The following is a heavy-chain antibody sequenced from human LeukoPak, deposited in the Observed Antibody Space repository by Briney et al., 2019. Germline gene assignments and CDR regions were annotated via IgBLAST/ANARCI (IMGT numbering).Heavy chain of an antibody. CDR2: IYTSGST. Sequence: SETLSLTCIVSGGSISSYYWSWIRQPAGKGLEWIGRIYTSGSTNYNPSLKSRVTISVDKSKNQFSLKLSSVTAADTAVYYCARDGLPGYDSSGYYLNWGQGTLVTVSS. CDR3: ARDGLPGYDSSGYYLN. D-gene: IGHD3-22*01. CDR1: GGSISSYY. V-gene: IGHV4-4*07. J-gene: IGHJ4*02.